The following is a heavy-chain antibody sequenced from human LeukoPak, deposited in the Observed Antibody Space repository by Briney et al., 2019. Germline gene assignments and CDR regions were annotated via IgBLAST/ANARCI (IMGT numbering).Heavy chain of an antibody. CDR1: GFTFSSYG. Sequence: VQPGRSLRLSCAASGFTFSSYGMHWVRQAPGKGLEWVAVISYDGSNKYYADSVKGRFTISRDNSKNTLYLQMNSLRAEDTAVYYCAKIFNYDSSGYYYYFDYWGQGTLVTVSS. D-gene: IGHD3-22*01. J-gene: IGHJ4*02. V-gene: IGHV3-30*18. CDR2: ISYDGSNK. CDR3: AKIFNYDSSGYYYYFDY.